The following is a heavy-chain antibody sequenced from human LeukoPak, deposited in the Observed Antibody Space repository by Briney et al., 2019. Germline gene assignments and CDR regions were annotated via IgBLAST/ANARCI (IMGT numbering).Heavy chain of an antibody. J-gene: IGHJ4*02. Sequence: SETLSLTCTVSGGSISSGSYYWSWIRQPAGKGLEWIGRIYTSGSTNYNPSLKSRVSISIDTSKNQFSLKLSSVTAADTAVYYCARDQDTAMPYYFDSWGQGTLVTVSS. CDR2: IYTSGST. CDR3: ARDQDTAMPYYFDS. D-gene: IGHD5-18*01. CDR1: GGSISSGSYY. V-gene: IGHV4-61*02.